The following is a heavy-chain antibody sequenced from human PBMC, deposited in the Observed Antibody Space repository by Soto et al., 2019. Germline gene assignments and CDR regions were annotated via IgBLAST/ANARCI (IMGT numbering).Heavy chain of an antibody. D-gene: IGHD3-16*01. CDR3: AREVDHLGEPGY. CDR1: GFTFSSYS. Sequence: GGSLRLSCAASGFTFSSYSMNWVRQAPGKGLEWVSSISSSSSYIYYADSVKGRFTISRDNAKNSLYLQMNSLRAEDTAVYYCAREVDHLGEPGYWGQGTLVTVSS. J-gene: IGHJ4*02. V-gene: IGHV3-21*01. CDR2: ISSSSSYI.